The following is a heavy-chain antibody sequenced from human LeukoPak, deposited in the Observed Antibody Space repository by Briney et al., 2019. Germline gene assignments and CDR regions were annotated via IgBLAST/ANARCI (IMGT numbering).Heavy chain of an antibody. CDR1: GYSFTSNY. J-gene: IGHJ4*02. V-gene: IGHV1-46*01. CDR2: IYPRDGST. Sequence: GVSVKVSCKASGYSFTSNYIHWVRQAPGQGLEWMGMIYPRDGSTSYAQKFQGGVTVTRDTSTSTVHMELSGLRSEDTAVYYCARDQEAFDYWGQGTLVTVSS. CDR3: ARDQEAFDY.